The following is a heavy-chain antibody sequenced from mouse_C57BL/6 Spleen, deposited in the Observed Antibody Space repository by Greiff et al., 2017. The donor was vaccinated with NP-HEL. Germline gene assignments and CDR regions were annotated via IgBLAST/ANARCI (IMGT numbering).Heavy chain of an antibody. V-gene: IGHV1-61*01. Sequence: QVQLQQPGAELVRPGSSVKLFCKASGYTFTSYWMDWVKQRPGQGLEWIGNIYPSDSETHYNQKFKDKATLTVDKSSSTAYMQLSSLTSEDSAVYYCARSRYYGSSFFDYWGQGTTLTVSS. CDR1: GYTFTSYW. J-gene: IGHJ2*01. CDR3: ARSRYYGSSFFDY. CDR2: IYPSDSET. D-gene: IGHD1-1*01.